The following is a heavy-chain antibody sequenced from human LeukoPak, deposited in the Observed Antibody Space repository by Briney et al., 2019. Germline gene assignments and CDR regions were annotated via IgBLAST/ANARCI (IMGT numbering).Heavy chain of an antibody. J-gene: IGHJ3*01. CDR3: TKLNARDASAF. CDR2: IRNQLDGGTA. CDR1: GFTFSQDW. Sequence: GGSLRLSCAASGFTFSQDWMSWVRQAPGKGLEWVGRIRNQLDGGTADYAAPVKGRITISRDDSTNTLYLQMNSLKTEDTGPYYCTKLNARDASAFWGQGTMVTVSP. D-gene: IGHD1-7*01. V-gene: IGHV3-15*01.